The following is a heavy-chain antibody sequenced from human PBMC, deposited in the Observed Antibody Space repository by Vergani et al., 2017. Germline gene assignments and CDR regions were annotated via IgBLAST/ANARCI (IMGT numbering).Heavy chain of an antibody. D-gene: IGHD2-2*02. CDR2: INHSGST. Sequence: QVQLQQWGAGLLKPSETLSLTCAVYGGSFSGYYWSWIRQLPGKGLEWIGEINHSGSTNYNPSLKSRVTISVDTSKNQFSLKLSSVTAADTAVYYCARGAQYCSSTSCYTSPFDYWGQGTLVTVSS. CDR3: ARGAQYCSSTSCYTSPFDY. J-gene: IGHJ4*02. CDR1: GGSFSGYY. V-gene: IGHV4-34*01.